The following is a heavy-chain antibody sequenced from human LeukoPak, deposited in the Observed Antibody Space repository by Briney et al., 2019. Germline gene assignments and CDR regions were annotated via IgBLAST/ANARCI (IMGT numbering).Heavy chain of an antibody. J-gene: IGHJ4*02. D-gene: IGHD6-13*01. CDR1: GGSISTSSYY. V-gene: IGHV4-39*07. Sequence: KPSETLSLTCTVSGGSISTSSYYWGWVRQPPGKGLEWIGNIFYSGSTYYNPSLKSRVTISVDTSKNQFSLKLTSVTAADTAVYYCAREVVAAPGTADYWGQGTPVTVSS. CDR3: AREVVAAPGTADY. CDR2: IFYSGST.